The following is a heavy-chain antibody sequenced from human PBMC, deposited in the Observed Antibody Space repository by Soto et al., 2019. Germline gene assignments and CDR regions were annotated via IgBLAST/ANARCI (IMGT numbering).Heavy chain of an antibody. J-gene: IGHJ4*02. CDR3: ARADSRLGELSFLY. D-gene: IGHD3-16*02. V-gene: IGHV3-64*01. CDR2: ISSNGGST. CDR1: GFTFSSYA. Sequence: GGSLRLSCAASGFTFSSYAMHWVRQAPGKGLEYVSAISSNGGSTYYANSVKGRFTISRDNSKNTLYLQMGSLRAEDMAVYYCARADSRLGELSFLYWGQGTLVTVSS.